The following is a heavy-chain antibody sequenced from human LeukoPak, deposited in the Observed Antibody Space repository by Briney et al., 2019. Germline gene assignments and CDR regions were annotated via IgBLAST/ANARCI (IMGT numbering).Heavy chain of an antibody. CDR3: AKATVCSSTSCYGEDKNWFDP. D-gene: IGHD2-2*01. CDR1: GFTFSSYA. Sequence: GGSLRLSCAAAGFTFSSYAMSWVRQPPGKGLEWVSAISGSGGSTYYADSVKGRFTISRANSKNTLYLQMNSLRAEDTAVYYCAKATVCSSTSCYGEDKNWFDPWGQGTLVTVSS. J-gene: IGHJ5*02. V-gene: IGHV3-23*01. CDR2: ISGSGGST.